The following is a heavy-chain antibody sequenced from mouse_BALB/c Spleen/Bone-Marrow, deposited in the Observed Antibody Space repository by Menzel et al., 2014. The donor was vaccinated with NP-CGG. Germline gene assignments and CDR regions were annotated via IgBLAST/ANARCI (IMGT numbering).Heavy chain of an antibody. V-gene: IGHV5-17*02. D-gene: IGHD2-1*01. CDR2: ISSGSSTI. CDR1: GFTFSSFG. J-gene: IGHJ2*01. CDR3: ARYYGNSHFDY. Sequence: EVQLVESGGGLVQPGGSRKLSCAAYGFTFSSFGMHWVRQAPEKGLEWVAYISSGSSTIYYADTVKGRFTISRDNPKNTLFLQMTSLRSEDTAMYYCARYYGNSHFDYWGQGTTLTVSS.